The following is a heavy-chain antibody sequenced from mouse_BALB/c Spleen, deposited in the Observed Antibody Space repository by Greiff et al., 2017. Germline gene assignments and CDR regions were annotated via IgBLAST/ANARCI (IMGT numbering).Heavy chain of an antibody. J-gene: IGHJ3*01. CDR1: GFTFSSFG. D-gene: IGHD2-1*01. CDR3: AREDGNWFAY. V-gene: IGHV5-17*02. CDR2: ISSGSSTI. Sequence: DVKLVESGGGLVQPGGSRKLSCAASGFTFSSFGMHWVRQAPEKGLEWVAYISSGSSTIYYADTVKGRFTISRDNPKNTLFLQMTSLRSEDTAMYYCAREDGNWFAYWGQGTLVTVSA.